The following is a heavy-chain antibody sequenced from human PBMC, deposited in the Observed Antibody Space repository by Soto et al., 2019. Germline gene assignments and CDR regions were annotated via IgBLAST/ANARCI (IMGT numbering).Heavy chain of an antibody. V-gene: IGHV4-61*01. Sequence: SETLSLNCTDSGGSVSSGIYYWSWIRQPPGEILGWIGYIDYSGSINYNPSLKSRVTISVDTSKNQFSLKLSSVTAADTAVYYCARDLTLGYCISTSCYDYYGMDVWGQGTTVT. CDR2: IDYSGSI. D-gene: IGHD2-2*01. CDR1: GGSVSSGIYY. CDR3: ARDLTLGYCISTSCYDYYGMDV. J-gene: IGHJ6*02.